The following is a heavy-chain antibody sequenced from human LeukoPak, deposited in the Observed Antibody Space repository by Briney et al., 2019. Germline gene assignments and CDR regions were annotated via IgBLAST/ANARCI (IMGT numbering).Heavy chain of an antibody. Sequence: GASVKVSCKASGYTFTGYYMHWVRQAPGQRLEWMGWINAGNGNTKYSQKFQGRVTITRDTSASTAYMELSSLRSEDTAVYYCARSTQLGSFDYWGQGTLVTVSS. CDR1: GYTFTGYY. CDR2: INAGNGNT. D-gene: IGHD7-27*01. J-gene: IGHJ4*02. CDR3: ARSTQLGSFDY. V-gene: IGHV1-3*01.